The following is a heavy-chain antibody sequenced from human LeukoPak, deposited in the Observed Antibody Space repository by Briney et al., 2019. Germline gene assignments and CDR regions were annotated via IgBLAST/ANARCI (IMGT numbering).Heavy chain of an antibody. J-gene: IGHJ4*02. CDR3: ARKSIAVAAPFF. Sequence: PSETLSLTCAVSGGSISSGGYSWSWIRQPPGKGLEWIGYIYHSGSTYYNPSLKSRVTISVDRSKNQFSLKLSSVTAADTAVYYCARKSIAVAAPFFWGQGTLVTVSS. CDR1: GGSISSGGYS. V-gene: IGHV4-30-2*01. CDR2: IYHSGST. D-gene: IGHD6-19*01.